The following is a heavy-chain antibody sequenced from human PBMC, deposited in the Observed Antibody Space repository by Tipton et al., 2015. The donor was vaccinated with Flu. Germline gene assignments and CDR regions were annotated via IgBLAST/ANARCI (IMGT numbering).Heavy chain of an antibody. Sequence: SLRLSCAASTFNFNDYMMHWVRQAPGKGLEWLAVIWWDGSKTYYGDSVRGRFTISRDNSKNTVFLQMNSLTAEDTAVYYCARDSDYCSGVYHYFDIWGLGTLVTVSS. CDR1: TFNFNDYM. CDR3: ARDSDYCSGVYHYFDI. V-gene: IGHV3-33*01. CDR2: IWWDGSKT. J-gene: IGHJ4*02. D-gene: IGHD3-10*01.